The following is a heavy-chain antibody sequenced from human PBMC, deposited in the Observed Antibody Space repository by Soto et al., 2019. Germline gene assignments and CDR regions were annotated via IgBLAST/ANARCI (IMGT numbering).Heavy chain of an antibody. CDR1: GFTFSDYY. CDR3: ARSGDNYNVLDY. D-gene: IGHD3-10*02. J-gene: IGHJ4*02. CDR2: SSNSGTYT. V-gene: IGHV3-11*06. Sequence: GSLRLSCAASGFTFSDYYMSWIRQAPGKGLEWLSYSSNSGTYTRYADSVKGRSSISRDNAKNSLFLQINSLRGEDTAIYYRARSGDNYNVLDYWGQGTPVTVSS.